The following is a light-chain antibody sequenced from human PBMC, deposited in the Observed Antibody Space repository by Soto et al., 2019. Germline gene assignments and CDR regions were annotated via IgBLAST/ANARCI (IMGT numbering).Light chain of an antibody. CDR1: SSDVGGYNF. Sequence: QSVLTQPPSASGSPGQSVAISCTGTSSDVGGYNFVSWYRQHPGKAPKLIIYEVTKRPSGVPDRFSGSKSGNTASLTVSGLQAEDEADYYCSSFAGNNNLRFGGGTQLTVL. CDR3: SSFAGNNNLR. V-gene: IGLV2-8*01. CDR2: EVT. J-gene: IGLJ2*01.